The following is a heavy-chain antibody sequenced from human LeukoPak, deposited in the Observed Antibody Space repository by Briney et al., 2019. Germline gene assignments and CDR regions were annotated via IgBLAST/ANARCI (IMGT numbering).Heavy chain of an antibody. Sequence: SSETLSLTCTVSGGSISSYYWSWIRQPAGKGLEWIGRIYTSGSTNYNPSLKSRVTMSVDTSKNQFSLKLSSVTAADTAVYYCARDIEGAGTTFAYYYMDLWGKGTTVTVSS. CDR1: GGSISSYY. CDR2: IYTSGST. V-gene: IGHV4-4*07. J-gene: IGHJ6*03. D-gene: IGHD1-7*01. CDR3: ARDIEGAGTTFAYYYMDL.